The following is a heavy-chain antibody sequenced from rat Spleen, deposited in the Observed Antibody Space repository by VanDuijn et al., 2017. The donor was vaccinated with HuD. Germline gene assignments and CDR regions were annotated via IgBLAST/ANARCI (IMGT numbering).Heavy chain of an antibody. Sequence: EVQLVESGGGLVQPGRSLKLSCVASGFTFNNYWMTWIRQAPGKGLEWIASITNTGRSAHYPASVKGQFTISRDNAKSTLYLQMDSLRSEATATYYCATGGFEHYDGVYYSGWFVFWVQGTLVTVSS. CDR2: ITNTGRSA. CDR3: ATGGFEHYDGVYYSGWFVF. J-gene: IGHJ3*01. CDR1: GFTFNNYW. D-gene: IGHD1-12*02. V-gene: IGHV5-31*01.